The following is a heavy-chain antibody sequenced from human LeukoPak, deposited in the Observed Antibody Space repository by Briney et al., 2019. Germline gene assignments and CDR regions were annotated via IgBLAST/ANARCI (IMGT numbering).Heavy chain of an antibody. CDR1: GFTFNTYG. Sequence: GGSLRLSCAASGFTFNTYGMSWVRQAPGKGLEWVANIKQDGSEKYYVDSVKGRFTISRDSSKNTVFLHMSGLRDDDTAVYYCVGGHDLEFEFWGQGTLVIVSS. V-gene: IGHV3-7*03. CDR2: IKQDGSEK. CDR3: VGGHDLEFEF. D-gene: IGHD4-23*01. J-gene: IGHJ5*01.